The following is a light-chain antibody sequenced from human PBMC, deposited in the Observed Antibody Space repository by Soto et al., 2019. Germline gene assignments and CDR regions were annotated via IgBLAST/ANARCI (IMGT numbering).Light chain of an antibody. V-gene: IGKV3-20*01. Sequence: EIVLTQSPGTLSLSPGERATLSCRASQSVSSNYLAWYQQKPGQAPRLLIYGASSRATGIPDRFSGSVSGTDFTVTISRLEPEDFAVYYCQQYVSSPYTFGQGTKLEI. CDR2: GAS. J-gene: IGKJ2*01. CDR3: QQYVSSPYT. CDR1: QSVSSNY.